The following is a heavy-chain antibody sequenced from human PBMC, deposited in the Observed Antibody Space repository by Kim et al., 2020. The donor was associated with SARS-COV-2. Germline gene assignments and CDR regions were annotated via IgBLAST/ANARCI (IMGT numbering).Heavy chain of an antibody. Sequence: GGSLRLSCAASGFTFSYYYMSWIRQAPGKGLEWVSYIACSGITIYYADSVKGRFTISRDNAKNSLYLQMNSLRAEDTAVYYCARPPYDSSGYGWYFDLWGRGTLVTVSS. J-gene: IGHJ2*01. CDR2: IACSGITI. CDR1: GFTFSYYY. D-gene: IGHD3-22*01. V-gene: IGHV3-11*01. CDR3: ARPPYDSSGYGWYFDL.